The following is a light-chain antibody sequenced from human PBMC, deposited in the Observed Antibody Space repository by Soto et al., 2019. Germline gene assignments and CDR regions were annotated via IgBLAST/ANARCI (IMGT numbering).Light chain of an antibody. Sequence: EILMTQSPATLSVSPGERATLSCRASQTISRNLAWYQHKPGQAPRLLFYGASNRATGIPARFTGSGSGTEFTLTISSLQSEDFAVYSCQQYDNWPPTFGGGTKVEIK. J-gene: IGKJ4*01. CDR1: QTISRN. CDR3: QQYDNWPPT. CDR2: GAS. V-gene: IGKV3-15*01.